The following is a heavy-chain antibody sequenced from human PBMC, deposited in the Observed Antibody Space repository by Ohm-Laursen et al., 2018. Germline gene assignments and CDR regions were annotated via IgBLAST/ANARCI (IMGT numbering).Heavy chain of an antibody. J-gene: IGHJ4*02. CDR1: GFTFSSCG. Sequence: SLRLSCAASGFTFSSCGMSWVHQSPGKGLEWVSVISGSGGSTFYADSVKGRFTISRDNSKNTLYLQMNSLRAEDTAVYYCAKDLAQQLVKFDYWGQGTLVTVST. CDR2: ISGSGGST. D-gene: IGHD1-1*01. V-gene: IGHV3-23*01. CDR3: AKDLAQQLVKFDY.